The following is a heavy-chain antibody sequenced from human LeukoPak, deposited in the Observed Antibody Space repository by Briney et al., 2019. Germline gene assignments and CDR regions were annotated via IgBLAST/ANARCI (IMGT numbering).Heavy chain of an antibody. CDR1: GFTFSSYG. D-gene: IGHD2-2*01. CDR2: IRYDGGNK. V-gene: IGHV3-30*02. J-gene: IGHJ6*03. CDR3: AKAPHCSSTSCPPAYYYYMDV. Sequence: PGGSLRLSCAASGFTFSSYGMHWVRQAPGKGLEWVAFIRYDGGNKYYADSVKGRFTISRDNSKNTLYLQMNSLRAEDTAVYYCAKAPHCSSTSCPPAYYYYMDVWGKGTTVTVSS.